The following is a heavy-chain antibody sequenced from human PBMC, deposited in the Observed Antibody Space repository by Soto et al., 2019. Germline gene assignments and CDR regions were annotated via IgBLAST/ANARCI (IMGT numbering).Heavy chain of an antibody. Sequence: DVQLVESGGGLVKPGGSLRLSCAASGFTFDSYTINWVRQAPGKGLEWVSSISSSGTFINYADSVKGRFTISRDNAKNSLYLQMNSLTAGDTAVYYCAREKNMRRDFDYWGQGTLVTVSS. CDR2: ISSSGTFI. CDR1: GFTFDSYT. J-gene: IGHJ4*02. V-gene: IGHV3-21*01. CDR3: AREKNMRRDFDY.